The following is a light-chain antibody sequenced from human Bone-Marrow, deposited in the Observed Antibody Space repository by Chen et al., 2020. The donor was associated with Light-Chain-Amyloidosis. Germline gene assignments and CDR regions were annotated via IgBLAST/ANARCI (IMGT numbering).Light chain of an antibody. J-gene: IGKJ4*01. CDR3: QQYNSSLT. V-gene: IGKV1-5*01. CDR2: DAS. CDR1: PSISSW. Sequence: DIQMTQSPSTLSASVGDRVTITCRASPSISSWLAWYQQKPGKAPKLLIYDASSLESGVPSRFSGSGSGTEFTLTISSLQPDDFATYYCQQYNSSLTFGGGTKVEIK.